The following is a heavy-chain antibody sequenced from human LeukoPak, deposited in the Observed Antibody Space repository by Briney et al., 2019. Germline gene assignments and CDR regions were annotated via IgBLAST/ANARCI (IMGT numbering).Heavy chain of an antibody. Sequence: SETLSLTCTVSGGSISNKYWSWIRQPPGKGLEWIGYIYYSGSTNYNPSLKSRVTISVDTSKNQFSLKLNSVTAADTAVYYCARSSYYYAADAFDIWGQGTMVTVSS. V-gene: IGHV4-59*01. D-gene: IGHD3-10*01. CDR1: GGSISNKY. CDR2: IYYSGST. J-gene: IGHJ3*02. CDR3: ARSSYYYAADAFDI.